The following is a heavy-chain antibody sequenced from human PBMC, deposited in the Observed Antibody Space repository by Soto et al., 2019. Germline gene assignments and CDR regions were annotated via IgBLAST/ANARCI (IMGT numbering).Heavy chain of an antibody. CDR2: IYPGDSDT. CDR3: ARPSEVAATGVGFGY. D-gene: IGHD2-15*01. Sequence: GESLKISCEGSGYSFTSYWIGWVRQMPGKGLEWMGIIYPGDSDTRYSPSFQGQVTISADKSISTAYLQWSSLKASDTAMYYCARPSEVAATGVGFGYWGQGTLVTVSS. V-gene: IGHV5-51*01. CDR1: GYSFTSYW. J-gene: IGHJ4*02.